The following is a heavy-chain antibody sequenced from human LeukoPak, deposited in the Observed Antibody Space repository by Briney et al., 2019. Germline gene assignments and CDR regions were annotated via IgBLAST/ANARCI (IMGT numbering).Heavy chain of an antibody. CDR3: ARARGCSSTSCLNWFDP. Sequence: SETLSLTCTVSGGSISSYYWSWIRQPAGKGLEWIGRIYTSGSTNYNPSLKSRVTMSVDTSKNQFSLKLSSVTAADTAVYYCARARGCSSTSCLNWFDPWGQGTLVTVSS. V-gene: IGHV4-4*07. D-gene: IGHD2-2*01. CDR2: IYTSGST. J-gene: IGHJ5*02. CDR1: GGSISSYY.